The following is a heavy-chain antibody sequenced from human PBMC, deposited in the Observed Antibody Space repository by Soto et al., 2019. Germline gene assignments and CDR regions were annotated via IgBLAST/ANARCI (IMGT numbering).Heavy chain of an antibody. CDR3: ARQRVEVAGTVYYYYGMDV. CDR1: GGSISSSSYY. Sequence: PAETLSLTCTVSGGSISSSSYYWGWIRQPPGKGLEWIGSIYYSGRTYYNPSLKSRVTISVDTSKNQFSPKLSSVTAADTAVYYCARQRVEVAGTVYYYYGMDVWGQGTTGTVS. CDR2: IYYSGRT. D-gene: IGHD6-19*01. V-gene: IGHV4-39*01. J-gene: IGHJ6*02.